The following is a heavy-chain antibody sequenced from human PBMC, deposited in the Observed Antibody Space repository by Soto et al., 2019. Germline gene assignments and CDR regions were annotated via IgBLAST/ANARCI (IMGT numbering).Heavy chain of an antibody. CDR1: GGSISSGGYY. CDR2: IYYSGST. Sequence: QVQLQESGPGLVKPSQTLSLTCTVSGGSISSGGYYWSWIRQHPGKGVEWIGYIYYSGSTYYNPSLKSRVTMSVDTSNHQCSLKLSSVTAADTAVYYCARVCGGDCHYGMDVWGQGTTVTVSS. D-gene: IGHD2-21*02. CDR3: ARVCGGDCHYGMDV. J-gene: IGHJ6*02. V-gene: IGHV4-31*03.